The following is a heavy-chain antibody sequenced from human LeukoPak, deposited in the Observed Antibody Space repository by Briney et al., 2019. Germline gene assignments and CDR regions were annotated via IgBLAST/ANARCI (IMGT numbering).Heavy chain of an antibody. CDR1: GFTFSSYA. D-gene: IGHD1-14*01. Sequence: GGSLRLSCAASGFTFSSYAMSWVRQAPGKGLEWVSVIYSGTSTYYADSVKGRFTISRDNSKNTLYLQMNSLRAEDTAVYYCAREALSYNLGRSAFDIWGQGTMVTVSS. V-gene: IGHV3-66*01. CDR3: AREALSYNLGRSAFDI. J-gene: IGHJ3*02. CDR2: IYSGTST.